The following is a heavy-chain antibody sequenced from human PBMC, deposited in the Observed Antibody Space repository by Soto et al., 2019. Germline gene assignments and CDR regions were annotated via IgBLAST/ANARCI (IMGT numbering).Heavy chain of an antibody. CDR2: INPNSGGT. V-gene: IGHV1-2*02. J-gene: IGHJ6*02. CDR3: ARAGVVVPAANFDYYYYGMDV. CDR1: GYTFTGYY. D-gene: IGHD2-2*01. Sequence: RASVKVSCKASGYTFTGYYMHWVRQAPGQGLGWMGWINPNSGGTNYAQKFQGRVTMTRDTSISTAYMELSRLRSDDTAVYYCARAGVVVPAANFDYYYYGMDVWGQGTTVTVSS.